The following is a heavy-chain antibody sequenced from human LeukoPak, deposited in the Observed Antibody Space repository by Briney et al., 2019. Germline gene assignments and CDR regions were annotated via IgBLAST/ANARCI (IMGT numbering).Heavy chain of an antibody. CDR1: GFTFSSYA. D-gene: IGHD3-22*01. CDR3: TTGLDYYDSSGTGDY. V-gene: IGHV3-23*01. Sequence: GGSLRLSCAASGFTFSSYAMSWVRQAPGKGLEWVSAISGSGGSTYYADSVKGRFTISRDNSKNTLYLQMNSLKTEDTAVYYCTTGLDYYDSSGTGDYWGQGTLVTVSS. CDR2: ISGSGGST. J-gene: IGHJ4*02.